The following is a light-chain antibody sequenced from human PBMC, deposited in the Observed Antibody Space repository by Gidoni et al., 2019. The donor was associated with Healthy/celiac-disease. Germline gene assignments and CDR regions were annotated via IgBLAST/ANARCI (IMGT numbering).Light chain of an antibody. J-gene: IGLJ2*01. V-gene: IGLV1-40*01. Sequence: QSVLTQPPSVSGAPGQRVTISCTGSSSNIGAGYDVLWYQQLPGTAPKLPIYGNSNRPSGVPDRFSGSKSGTSASLAITGLQAEDEADYYCQSYDSSLSVYVVFGGGTKLTVL. CDR3: QSYDSSLSVYVV. CDR2: GNS. CDR1: SSNIGAGYD.